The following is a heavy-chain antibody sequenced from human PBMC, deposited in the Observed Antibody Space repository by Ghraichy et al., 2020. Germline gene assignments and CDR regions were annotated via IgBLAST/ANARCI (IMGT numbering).Heavy chain of an antibody. Sequence: SETLSLTCTVSGGSISSSSYYWGWIRQPPGKGLEWIGSIYYSGSTYYNPSLKSRVTISVDTSKNQFSLKLSSVTAADTAVYYCARQFRAVSRGGRTFDYWGQGTLVTVSS. V-gene: IGHV4-39*01. D-gene: IGHD6-19*01. CDR3: ARQFRAVSRGGRTFDY. J-gene: IGHJ4*02. CDR1: GGSISSSSYY. CDR2: IYYSGST.